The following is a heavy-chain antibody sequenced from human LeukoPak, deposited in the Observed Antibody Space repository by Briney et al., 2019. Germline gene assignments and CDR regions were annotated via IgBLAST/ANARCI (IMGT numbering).Heavy chain of an antibody. CDR1: GGSISSYY. CDR2: IYYSGST. Sequence: PSETLSLTCTVSGGSISSYYWSWIRQPPGKGLEWIGYIYYSGSTNYNPSLKSRVTISVDTSKNQFSLKLSSVTAADTAVYYCARHSRPPRKYSSSSPFDYWGQGTLVTVSS. V-gene: IGHV4-59*08. D-gene: IGHD6-6*01. J-gene: IGHJ4*02. CDR3: ARHSRPPRKYSSSSPFDY.